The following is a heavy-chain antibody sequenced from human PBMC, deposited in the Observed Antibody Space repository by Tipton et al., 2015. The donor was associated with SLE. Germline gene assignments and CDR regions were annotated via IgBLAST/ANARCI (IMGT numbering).Heavy chain of an antibody. D-gene: IGHD2-21*01. CDR1: GGSINNYY. CDR3: AGGDCGGDCYAGYYGMDV. J-gene: IGHJ6*02. CDR2: IYYSGST. Sequence: TLSLTCTVSGGSINNYYWSWIRQPPGKGLEWIGYIYYSGSTNYNPSLKSRVTISVDTSKNQFSLKLGSVTAADTAVYYCAGGDCGGDCYAGYYGMDVWGQGTTVTVSS. V-gene: IGHV4-59*12.